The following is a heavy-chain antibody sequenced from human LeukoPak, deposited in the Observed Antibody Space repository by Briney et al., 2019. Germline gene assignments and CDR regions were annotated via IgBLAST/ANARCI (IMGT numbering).Heavy chain of an antibody. J-gene: IGHJ4*02. V-gene: IGHV4-34*01. CDR1: GVSFDVYY. CDR3: TRMTRGHDY. Sequence: SETLSLTCAVSGVSFDVYYWSWVRQTPGKGLEWIGEINHSGYTNDNPSLKSRVTLSIDTSRKQFSLNLRSVTVADAGIYFCTRMTRGHDYWGQGTQVTVSS. D-gene: IGHD4-11*01. CDR2: INHSGYT.